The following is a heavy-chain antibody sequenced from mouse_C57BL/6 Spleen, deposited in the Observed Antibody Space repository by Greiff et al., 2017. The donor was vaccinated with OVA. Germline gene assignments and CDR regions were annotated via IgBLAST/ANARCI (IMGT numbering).Heavy chain of an antibody. CDR1: GYAFSSSW. CDR3: ARTVTTYYDY. D-gene: IGHD1-1*01. V-gene: IGHV1-82*01. Sequence: VQLQQSGPELVKPGASVKISCKASGYAFSSSWMNWVKQRPGKGLEWIGRIYPGDGDTNYNGKFKGKATLTADKSSSTAYMQLSSRTSEDSAVYFCARTVTTYYDYWGKGTTLTVSS. J-gene: IGHJ2*01. CDR2: IYPGDGDT.